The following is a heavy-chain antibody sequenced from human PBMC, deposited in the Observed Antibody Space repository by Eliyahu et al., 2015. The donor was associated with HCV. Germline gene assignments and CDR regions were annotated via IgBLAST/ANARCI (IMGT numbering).Heavy chain of an antibody. CDR2: ISSDGSKK. Sequence: QVFLVESGGGVVQPGKSLTLSCAVSGFNFNLYGMHWVRQSPGKGLEWVSSISSDGSKKYYADSVKGRLTISRDSSKNTLYLQIGSLRVEDTAVYYCVRAHDSSAYYYPHLDSWGPGTLVTVSS. CDR3: VRAHDSSAYYYPHLDS. D-gene: IGHD3-22*01. J-gene: IGHJ4*02. CDR1: GFNFNLYG. V-gene: IGHV3-30*03.